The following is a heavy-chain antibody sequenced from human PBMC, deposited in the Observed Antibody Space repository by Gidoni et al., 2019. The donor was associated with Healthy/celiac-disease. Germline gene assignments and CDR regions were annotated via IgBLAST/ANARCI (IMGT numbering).Heavy chain of an antibody. CDR3: ASALGRSGVATKYNWFDP. V-gene: IGHV4-39*01. CDR2: IYYSGSS. J-gene: IGHJ5*02. Sequence: QLQLQESGPGLVKPSETLSLTCTVSGGSISSSSYYWGGIRQPPATGLEWIWSIYYSGSSYYNPSLKGRVTISVDTSKNQFSLKLSSVTAADTAVYYCASALGRSGVATKYNWFDPWGQGTLVTVSS. D-gene: IGHD2-8*01. CDR1: GGSISSSSYY.